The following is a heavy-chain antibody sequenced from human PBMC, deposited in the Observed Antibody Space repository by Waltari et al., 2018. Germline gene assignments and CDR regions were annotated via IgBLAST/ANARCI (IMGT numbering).Heavy chain of an antibody. Sequence: DVQLVQSGAEVKKPGESLRISCEGSGYDFSPYWITWVRHMPGKGLEWMGRIDPSDSYTNYSPSFRGHVTISVDRSISTAYIQWSGLRASDTAIYYCARTSTRDFYYMDVWGKGTTVTVSS. CDR2: IDPSDSYT. V-gene: IGHV5-10-1*01. J-gene: IGHJ6*03. D-gene: IGHD1-1*01. CDR1: GYDFSPYW. CDR3: ARTSTRDFYYMDV.